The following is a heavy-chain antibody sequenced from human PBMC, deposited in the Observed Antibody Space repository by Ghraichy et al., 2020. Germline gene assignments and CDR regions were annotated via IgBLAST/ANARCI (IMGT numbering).Heavy chain of an antibody. CDR3: ARVARRFGEPPGYYYGMDV. CDR2: IYPSGST. CDR1: GGSISSYY. Sequence: SETLSLTCAVSGGSISSYYWSWIRQPAGKGLEWIGRIYPSGSTNYNPSLKSRVTMSVDTSKNQFSLKLSSVTAADTAVYYCARVARRFGEPPGYYYGMDVRGQGTTVTVCS. D-gene: IGHD3-10*01. V-gene: IGHV4-4*07. J-gene: IGHJ6*01.